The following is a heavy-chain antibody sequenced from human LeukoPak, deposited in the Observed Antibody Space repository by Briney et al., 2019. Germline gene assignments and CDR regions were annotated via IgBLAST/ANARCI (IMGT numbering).Heavy chain of an antibody. D-gene: IGHD1-26*01. V-gene: IGHV3-53*01. Sequence: GGSLRLSCAASGFTVSSNYMSWVRQAPGKGLEWVSVIYSGGSTYYADSVKGRFTISRDNSKNTLYLQMNSLRAEDTAVYYCASGPGGVGATGAFDYWGQGTLVTVSS. CDR2: IYSGGST. J-gene: IGHJ4*02. CDR3: ASGPGGVGATGAFDY. CDR1: GFTVSSNY.